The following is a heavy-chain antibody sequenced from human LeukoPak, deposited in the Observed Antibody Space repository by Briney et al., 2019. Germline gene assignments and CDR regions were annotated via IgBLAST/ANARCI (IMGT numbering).Heavy chain of an antibody. CDR3: ARDPWFVVVPAYYFDY. J-gene: IGHJ4*02. D-gene: IGHD2-2*01. CDR2: IIPILGIA. V-gene: IGHV1-69*04. CDR1: GGTFSSYA. Sequence: GASVKVSCKASGGTFSSYAISWVRQAPGQGLEWMGRIIPILGIANYAQKFRGRVTVTADKSTSTAYMELSSLRSEDTAVYYCARDPWFVVVPAYYFDYWGQGTLVTVSS.